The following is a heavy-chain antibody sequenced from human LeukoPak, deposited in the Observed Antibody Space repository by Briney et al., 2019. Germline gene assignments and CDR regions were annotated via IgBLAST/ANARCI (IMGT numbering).Heavy chain of an antibody. Sequence: SETLSLTCTVSGYSISSGYYWGWIRQPPGKGLEWIGSIYHSGGTYYNPSLKSRVTISVDTSKNQFSLKLSSVTAADTAVYYCARGLLDFYYYYYMDVRGKGTTVTVSS. V-gene: IGHV4-38-2*02. CDR2: IYHSGGT. D-gene: IGHD2-15*01. J-gene: IGHJ6*03. CDR1: GYSISSGYY. CDR3: ARGLLDFYYYYYMDV.